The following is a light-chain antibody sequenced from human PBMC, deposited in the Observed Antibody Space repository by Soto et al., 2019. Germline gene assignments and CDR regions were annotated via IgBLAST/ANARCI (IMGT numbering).Light chain of an antibody. V-gene: IGKV3-15*01. J-gene: IGKJ4*01. Sequence: EIVMTQSPATLSVSPGERATLSCRASQSVSSNLAWYQQKPGQAPRLLIYGASTRATGIPARFSGSGSGTDFTLTISRLEPEDFAVYYCQQYGDSSLTFGGGTKV. CDR2: GAS. CDR3: QQYGDSSLT. CDR1: QSVSSN.